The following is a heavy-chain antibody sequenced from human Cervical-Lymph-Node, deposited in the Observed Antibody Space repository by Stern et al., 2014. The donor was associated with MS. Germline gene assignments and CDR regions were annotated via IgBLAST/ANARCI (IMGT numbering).Heavy chain of an antibody. V-gene: IGHV1-18*01. J-gene: IGHJ4*02. CDR1: GYTFTSYG. CDR3: ARERRDVYFDY. Sequence: VPLVESGAEVKKPGASVKVSCKASGYTFTSYGISWVRQAPGQGLEWVGWISAYNGNTNYSQKLQGRSTMTTDTTTSTAYMELRSLRSDDTAVYYCARERRDVYFDYWGQGTLVTVSS. CDR2: ISAYNGNT.